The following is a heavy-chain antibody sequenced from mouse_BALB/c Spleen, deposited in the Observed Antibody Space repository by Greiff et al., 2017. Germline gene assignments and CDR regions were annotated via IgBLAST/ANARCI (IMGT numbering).Heavy chain of an antibody. D-gene: IGHD2-4*01. V-gene: IGHV1-54*01. Sequence: VQLQQSGAELVRPGTSVKVSCKASGYAFTNYLIEWVKQRPGQGLEWIGVINPGSGGTNYNEKFKGKATLTADKSSSTAYMQLSSLTSDDSAVYFCARPYDYDGAWFAYWGQGTLVTVSA. CDR2: INPGSGGT. CDR3: ARPYDYDGAWFAY. J-gene: IGHJ3*01. CDR1: GYAFTNYL.